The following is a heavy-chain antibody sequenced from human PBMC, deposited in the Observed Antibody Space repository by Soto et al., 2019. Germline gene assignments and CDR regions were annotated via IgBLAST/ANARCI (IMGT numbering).Heavy chain of an antibody. V-gene: IGHV3-23*01. D-gene: IGHD3-3*01. CDR1: GFTFSSYA. CDR3: AKFSATSIFDISSAPDY. J-gene: IGHJ4*02. Sequence: PGGSLRLSCAASGFTFSSYAMIWVRQAPGKGLEWVSSISGIGHSTYYADSVKGRFTISRDNSKNTLYLQMNSLRAEDTAIYYCAKFSATSIFDISSAPDYWGQGTLVTVSS. CDR2: ISGIGHST.